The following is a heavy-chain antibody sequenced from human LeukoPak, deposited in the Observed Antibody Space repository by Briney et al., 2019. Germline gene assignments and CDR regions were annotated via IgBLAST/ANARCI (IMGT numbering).Heavy chain of an antibody. CDR3: AKVHSSGWQYYFDY. J-gene: IGHJ4*02. D-gene: IGHD6-19*01. V-gene: IGHV3-23*01. CDR1: GFTFSTYA. Sequence: GGSLRLSCAASGFTFSTYAMNWVRQAPGKGLEWVSAISDNGGNTFYADSVKGRFTISRDNSKNTLCLQMNSLRAEDTAVYFCAKVHSSGWQYYFDYWGQGTLVAVSS. CDR2: ISDNGGNT.